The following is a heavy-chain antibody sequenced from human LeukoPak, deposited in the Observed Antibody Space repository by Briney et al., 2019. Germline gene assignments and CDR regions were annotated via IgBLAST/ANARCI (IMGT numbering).Heavy chain of an antibody. J-gene: IGHJ5*02. CDR2: INSSGAII. D-gene: IGHD6-6*01. V-gene: IGHV3-11*01. CDR1: GFTFSDYY. Sequence: PGGSLRLSCAASGFTFSDYYVSWIRQAPGKGLEWVSYINSSGAIIYYADSVKGRFTISRDNAQNSLYLQMNSLRAEDTAVYFCARYISSGWFDPWGQGTLVTVSS. CDR3: ARYISSGWFDP.